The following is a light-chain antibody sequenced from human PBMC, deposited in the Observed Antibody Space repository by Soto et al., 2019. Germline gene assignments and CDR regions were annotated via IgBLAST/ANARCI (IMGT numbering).Light chain of an antibody. CDR3: QQLNNWPLT. CDR2: DAS. V-gene: IGKV3-11*01. J-gene: IGKJ4*01. CDR1: QSVSSY. Sequence: EIVLALSAADSSFPLVVGATISCRASQSVSSYLAWYQQKPGQAPRLLIYDASRRATGIPARFSGSGSGTDFTLTISSLEPEDIAVYYCQQLNNWPLTFGGGTKVDIK.